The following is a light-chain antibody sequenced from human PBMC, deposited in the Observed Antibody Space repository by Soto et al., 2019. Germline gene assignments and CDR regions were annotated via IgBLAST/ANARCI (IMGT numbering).Light chain of an antibody. J-gene: IGLJ3*02. V-gene: IGLV7-43*01. Sequence: QTVVSQEPSLTVSPGGTVTLTCASSTGAVTSGNYPSWFQQKPGQAPRTLIYTTDDKHSWTPARFSGSLLGGKAALTLSGVQPEDEAEYYCLLYYGGAHLLFGGGTKLTVL. CDR3: LLYYGGAHLL. CDR1: TGAVTSGNY. CDR2: TTD.